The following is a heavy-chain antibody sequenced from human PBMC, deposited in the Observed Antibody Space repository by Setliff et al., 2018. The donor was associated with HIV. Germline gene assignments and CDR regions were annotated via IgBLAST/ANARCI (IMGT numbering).Heavy chain of an antibody. CDR2: INPVGRND. CDR3: ARVGLRFKYTFDY. V-gene: IGHV4-34*04. J-gene: IGHJ4*02. D-gene: IGHD5-12*01. CDR1: GGSISGYY. Sequence: PSETLSLTCAVYGGSISGYYWSWIRQPPGKGLEWIGEINPVGRNDNYNPSLNNRAAIVRDTSKNQFSLWLTSVTAADTAVYYCARVGLRFKYTFDYWGQGMLVTVSS.